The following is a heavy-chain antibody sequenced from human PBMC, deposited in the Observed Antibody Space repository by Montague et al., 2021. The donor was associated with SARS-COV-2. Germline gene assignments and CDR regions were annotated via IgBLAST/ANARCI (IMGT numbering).Heavy chain of an antibody. CDR3: ASDFKNSYAMDV. V-gene: IGHV4-39*07. CDR2: IYYSGST. CDR1: GGSISSSTYY. Sequence: SETLSLTCTVSGGSISSSTYYWGWIRQPPGKGLEWIASIYYSGSTYFNPSLKSRVAISIDTSKNQFSLKLSSVTAADTAIYYCASDFKNSYAMDVWGQGTTVIVSS. J-gene: IGHJ6*02.